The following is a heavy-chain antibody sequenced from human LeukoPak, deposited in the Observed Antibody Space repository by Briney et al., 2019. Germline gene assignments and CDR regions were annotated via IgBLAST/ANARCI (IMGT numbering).Heavy chain of an antibody. CDR1: GYTFTSYG. J-gene: IGHJ6*03. D-gene: IGHD3-22*01. CDR2: ISAYNGNT. Sequence: GASVKVSCKASGYTFTSYGISWVRQAPGQGLEWMGWISAYNGNTNYAQKLQGRVTMTTDTSTSTAYMELRSLRSDDTAVYYCATASSDSSGYYYYYYYMDVWGKGTTVTVSS. CDR3: ATASSDSSGYYYYYYYMDV. V-gene: IGHV1-18*01.